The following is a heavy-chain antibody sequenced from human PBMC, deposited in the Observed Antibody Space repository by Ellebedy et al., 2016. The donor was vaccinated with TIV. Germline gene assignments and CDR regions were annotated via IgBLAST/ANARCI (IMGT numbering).Heavy chain of an antibody. D-gene: IGHD4-17*01. J-gene: IGHJ2*01. CDR2: SFYSGTT. CDR3: ARRLRYGDWYFDL. Sequence: MPSETLSLTCTVSNDSIGRYFWNWMRQTPGKGLEWIGYSFYSGTTTYNPSLKSRVAISVDTSKNQFSLKLSSVTAADTAIYYCARRLRYGDWYFDLWGRGTLVTVSS. V-gene: IGHV4-59*01. CDR1: NDSIGRYF.